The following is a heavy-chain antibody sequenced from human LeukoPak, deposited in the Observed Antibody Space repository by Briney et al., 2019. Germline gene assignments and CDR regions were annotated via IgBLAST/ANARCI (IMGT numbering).Heavy chain of an antibody. Sequence: PGGSLRLSCAASEFTFSNYWISWVRQAPGKGLEWVANINQDSSEKHYEDSVKGRFTISRDNAKNSLYLQLNTLRPEDTAVYYCVQGWRDNWGQGTLVTVSS. V-gene: IGHV3-7*01. CDR1: EFTFSNYW. CDR3: VQGWRDN. J-gene: IGHJ4*02. CDR2: INQDSSEK. D-gene: IGHD2-15*01.